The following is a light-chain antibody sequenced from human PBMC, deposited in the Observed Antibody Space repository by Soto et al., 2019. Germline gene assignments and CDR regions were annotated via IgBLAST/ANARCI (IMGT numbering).Light chain of an antibody. CDR2: AAS. J-gene: IGKJ4*01. CDR3: QNTYSTPLI. CDR1: QSIINF. Sequence: DIQMTQSPSSLSASVGDRVTITCRASQSIINFLSWFQQRPGKAPRLLIYAASILQSGVPSRFSGNGSGTDFSLTISSLQPAEFATYDCQNTYSTPLIFGGGTKVDIK. V-gene: IGKV1-39*01.